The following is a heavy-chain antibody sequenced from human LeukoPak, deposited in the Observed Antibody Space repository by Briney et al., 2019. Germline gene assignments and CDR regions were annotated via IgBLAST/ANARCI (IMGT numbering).Heavy chain of an antibody. CDR1: GFTVSSNY. CDR3: ARDSTVGYYYGMDV. CDR2: IYSGGST. J-gene: IGHJ6*02. Sequence: GGSLRLSCPASGFTVSSNYMSWVRQAPGKGLEWFSVIYSGGSTYYADSVKSRFTISRHNSKTTLYLQMNSLRAEDTAVYYCARDSTVGYYYGMDVWGQGTTVTVSS. D-gene: IGHD4-17*01. V-gene: IGHV3-53*04.